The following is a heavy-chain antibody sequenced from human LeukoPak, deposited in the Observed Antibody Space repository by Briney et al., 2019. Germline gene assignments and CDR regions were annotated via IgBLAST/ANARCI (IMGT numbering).Heavy chain of an antibody. CDR3: ARTIEMATISYFDY. CDR1: GFTFSSYE. D-gene: IGHD5-24*01. CDR2: ISSSDSTI. V-gene: IGHV3-48*03. J-gene: IGHJ4*02. Sequence: TGGSLRLSCAASGFTFSSYEMNWVRQAPGKGLEWVSYISSSDSTIYYADSVKGRFTISRDNAKNSLYLQMNSLRAGETAVYYCARTIEMATISYFDYWGQGTLVIVSS.